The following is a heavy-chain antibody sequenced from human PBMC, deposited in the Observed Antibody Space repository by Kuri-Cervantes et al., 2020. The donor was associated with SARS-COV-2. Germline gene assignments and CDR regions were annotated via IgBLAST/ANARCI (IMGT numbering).Heavy chain of an antibody. Sequence: GESLKISCAASGFTFNSYSMNWVRQAPGKGLEWVSSISGSSNGYIYYADSVKGRFTVSRDNAKDSLYLQMNSLRTEDTAVYYCARDWGPTDYWGQGTLVTVSS. J-gene: IGHJ4*02. D-gene: IGHD3-16*01. V-gene: IGHV3-21*01. CDR2: ISGSSNGYI. CDR3: ARDWGPTDY. CDR1: GFTFNSYS.